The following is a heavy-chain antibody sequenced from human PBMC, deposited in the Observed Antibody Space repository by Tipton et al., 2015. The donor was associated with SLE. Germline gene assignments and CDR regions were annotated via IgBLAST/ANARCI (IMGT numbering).Heavy chain of an antibody. Sequence: GSLRLSCAASGFTFSSYGMHWVRQAPGKGLEWVAFIRYDGRNKYYADSVKGRFTISRDNSKNTLYLQMNSLRAEDTAVYFCARDSSGYTDYWGQGTLVTVSS. D-gene: IGHD3-22*01. CDR3: ARDSSGYTDY. V-gene: IGHV3-30*02. CDR1: GFTFSSYG. J-gene: IGHJ4*02. CDR2: IRYDGRNK.